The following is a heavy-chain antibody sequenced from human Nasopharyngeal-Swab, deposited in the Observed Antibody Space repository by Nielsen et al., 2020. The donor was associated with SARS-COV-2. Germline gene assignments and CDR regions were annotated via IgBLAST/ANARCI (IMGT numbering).Heavy chain of an antibody. CDR3: AKLPPDYYDSSASSDY. CDR1: GFTFSSYW. J-gene: IGHJ4*02. V-gene: IGHV3-9*01. D-gene: IGHD3-22*01. Sequence: SLKISCAASGFTFSSYWMHWVRQGPGKGLEWVAGISWNSGSIGYADSVKGRFTISRDNAKNSLYLQMNSLRPEDTGLYYCAKLPPDYYDSSASSDYWGQGTLVTVSS. CDR2: ISWNSGSI.